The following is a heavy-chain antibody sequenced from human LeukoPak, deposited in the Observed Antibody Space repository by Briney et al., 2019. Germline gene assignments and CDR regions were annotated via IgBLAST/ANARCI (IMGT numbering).Heavy chain of an antibody. J-gene: IGHJ4*02. CDR2: IKQDV. CDR1: GFTFSSYG. CDR3: ARLGNYYGSGSYYKPPFDY. Sequence: GGSLRLSCAASGFTFSSYGMHWVRQAPGKGLEWVANIKQDVDYVDSVKGRFTISRDNAKNSLYLQMNSLRAEDTAVYYCARLGNYYGSGSYYKPPFDYWGQGTLVTVSS. V-gene: IGHV3-7*01. D-gene: IGHD3-10*01.